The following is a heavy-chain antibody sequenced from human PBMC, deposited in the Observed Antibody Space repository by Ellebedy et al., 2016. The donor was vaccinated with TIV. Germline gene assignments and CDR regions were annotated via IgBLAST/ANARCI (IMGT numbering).Heavy chain of an antibody. J-gene: IGHJ4*02. CDR2: ISYDGSNK. CDR1: GFTFSSYG. Sequence: GESLKISXAASGFTFSSYGMHWVRQAPGKGLEWVAVISYDGSNKYYADSVKGRFTISRDNSKNTLYLQMNSLRAEDTAVYYCAKDLRYCSGGSCYPHLADYWGQGTLVTVSS. CDR3: AKDLRYCSGGSCYPHLADY. V-gene: IGHV3-30*18. D-gene: IGHD2-15*01.